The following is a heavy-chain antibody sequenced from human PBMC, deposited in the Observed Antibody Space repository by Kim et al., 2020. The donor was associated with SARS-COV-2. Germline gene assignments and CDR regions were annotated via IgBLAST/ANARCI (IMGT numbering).Heavy chain of an antibody. CDR2: GSST. D-gene: IGHD2-8*01. V-gene: IGHV3-23*03. J-gene: IGHJ4*02. Sequence: GSSTYFADPVKGRFTISRDNSKNTLYLQMNSLRAEDTAVYYCAKAPAVFGGQGTLVTVSS. CDR3: AKAPAVF.